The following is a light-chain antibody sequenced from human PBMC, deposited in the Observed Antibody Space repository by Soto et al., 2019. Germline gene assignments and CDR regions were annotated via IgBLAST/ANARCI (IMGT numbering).Light chain of an antibody. CDR1: QSINSE. Sequence: EIVMTQSPATLSLSPGERAALSCRASQSINSELAWYQQKPGQPPRLLIYVASTSATGVPARFTGSESGSEFTLTISGLPSEDFADYYCQQGDNWPLTFGQGTRLEI. CDR2: VAS. J-gene: IGKJ2*01. CDR3: QQGDNWPLT. V-gene: IGKV3-15*01.